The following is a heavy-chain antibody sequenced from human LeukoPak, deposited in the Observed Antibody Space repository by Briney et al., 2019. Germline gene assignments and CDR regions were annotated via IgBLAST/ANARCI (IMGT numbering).Heavy chain of an antibody. J-gene: IGHJ4*02. CDR3: ARVVDIVATIIDY. CDR1: RGSISSGGYY. D-gene: IGHD5-12*01. V-gene: IGHV4-31*03. CDR2: IYYSGST. Sequence: SETLSLTCTVSRGSISSGGYYWSWIRQHPGKGLEWIGYIYYSGSTYYNPSLKSRVTISVDTSKNQFSLKLSSVTAADTAVYYCARVVDIVATIIDYWGQGTLVTVSS.